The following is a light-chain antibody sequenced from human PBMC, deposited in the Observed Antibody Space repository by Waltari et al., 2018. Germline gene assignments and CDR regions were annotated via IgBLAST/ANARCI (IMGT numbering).Light chain of an antibody. Sequence: QSALTQPASVSGSPGQSITIPCTGTNRDVGSYAYVSLYQHYPGKAPKLLIYEVNNRPSGVSSRFSGSKSGNTASLTISGLQADDEADYYCSSYRSTSTLYVFGTGTKVTVL. CDR2: EVN. J-gene: IGLJ1*01. CDR1: NRDVGSYAY. CDR3: SSYRSTSTLYV. V-gene: IGLV2-14*01.